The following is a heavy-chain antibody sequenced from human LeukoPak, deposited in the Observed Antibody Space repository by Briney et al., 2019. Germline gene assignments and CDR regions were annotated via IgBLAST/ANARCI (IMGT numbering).Heavy chain of an antibody. J-gene: IGHJ4*02. V-gene: IGHV4-39*01. CDR1: TGSISSSSHY. CDR2: IYYTGST. CDR3: ARHGNWAPIDY. Sequence: PSETLSLTCTVSTGSISSSSHYWGWIRQPPGKGLESIGSIYYTGSTYYNPSLKSRVTMSVDTSKNQFSLNLNSVTAADTAVYYCARHGNWAPIDYWGQGTLVTVSS. D-gene: IGHD2/OR15-2a*01.